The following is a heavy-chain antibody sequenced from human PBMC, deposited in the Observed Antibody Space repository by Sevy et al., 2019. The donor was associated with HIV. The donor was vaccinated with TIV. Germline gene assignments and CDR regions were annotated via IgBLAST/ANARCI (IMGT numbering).Heavy chain of an antibody. CDR1: GFTFSSYA. CDR3: ARDRERGSGSFKNYYGMDV. D-gene: IGHD3-10*01. J-gene: IGHJ6*02. CDR2: ISYDGSNK. V-gene: IGHV3-30-3*01. Sequence: GGSLRLSCAASGFTFSSYAMHWVRQAPGKGLEWVAVISYDGSNKYYADSVKGRFTISSDNSKNRLYLQMNSLRAEDTAVYYCARDRERGSGSFKNYYGMDVWGQGTTVTVSS.